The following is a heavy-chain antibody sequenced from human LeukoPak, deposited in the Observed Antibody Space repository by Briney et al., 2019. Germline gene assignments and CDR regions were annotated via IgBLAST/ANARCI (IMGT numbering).Heavy chain of an antibody. D-gene: IGHD2-15*01. CDR3: ARSSVLVLAANSDY. Sequence: GRSLRLSCAASGFTFDDYAMHWVRQGPGKGLEWVSGITWNSGSIGYADSVEGRFIISRDNAKNSLYLQMNSLRAEDTAVYYCARSSVLVLAANSDYWGQGTLVSVSS. CDR1: GFTFDDYA. CDR2: ITWNSGSI. V-gene: IGHV3-9*01. J-gene: IGHJ4*02.